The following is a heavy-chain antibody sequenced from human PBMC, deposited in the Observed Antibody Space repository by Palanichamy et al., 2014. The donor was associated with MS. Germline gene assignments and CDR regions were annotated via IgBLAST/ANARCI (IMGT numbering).Heavy chain of an antibody. CDR3: ARNHKRWLQLRRAFDI. V-gene: IGHV4-34*01. J-gene: IGHJ3*02. D-gene: IGHD5-24*01. CDR2: INHSGST. Sequence: VQLQQWGGRTVEAFGDPVPHLRCLWWVLQWLLLELDPPAPRKGLEWIGEINHSGSTNYNPSLKSRVTISVDTSKNQFSLKLSSVTAADTAVYYCARNHKRWLQLRRAFDIWGQGTMVTVSS. CDR1: WVLQWLL.